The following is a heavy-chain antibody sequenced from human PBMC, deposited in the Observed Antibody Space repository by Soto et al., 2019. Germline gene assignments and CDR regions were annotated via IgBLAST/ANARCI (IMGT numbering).Heavy chain of an antibody. D-gene: IGHD6-13*01. CDR1: GYTFTGYY. Sequence: GASVKVSCKASGYTFTGYYMHWVRQAPGQGLEWMGWINPNSGGTNYAQKFQGWVTMTRDTSISTAYMELSRLRSDDTAVYYCARGFEASSSWQNYYYGMDVWGQGTTVTSP. CDR2: INPNSGGT. J-gene: IGHJ6*02. V-gene: IGHV1-2*04. CDR3: ARGFEASSSWQNYYYGMDV.